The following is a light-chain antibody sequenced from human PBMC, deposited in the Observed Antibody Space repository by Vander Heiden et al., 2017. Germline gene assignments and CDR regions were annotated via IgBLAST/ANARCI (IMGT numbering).Light chain of an antibody. V-gene: IGLV1-40*01. J-gene: IGLJ1*01. Sequence: QSVLTQPPTVSGAPGQRVAISCTRSSSNIRAGYDVDWYQHLPGTAPNLLIYGNRNRPSGVPDRFSGSKSGTSASLAIAGLQAEDEADYYCQSYDSSLSGSGVFGTGTKVTVL. CDR3: QSYDSSLSGSGV. CDR1: SSNIRAGYD. CDR2: GNR.